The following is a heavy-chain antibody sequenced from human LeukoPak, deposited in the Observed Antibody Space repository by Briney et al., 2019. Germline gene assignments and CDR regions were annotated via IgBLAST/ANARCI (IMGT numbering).Heavy chain of an antibody. D-gene: IGHD2-8*01. Sequence: PGGSLRLSCAASGFMFSGYWMSWVRQAPGKGLEWVAHIKSDGSQTYHLDSVKGRFTISKDNAKNSLDLHMHTLRAEDTAVYYCARLSQYALDVWGQGTTVTVSS. CDR3: ARLSQYALDV. CDR2: IKSDGSQT. CDR1: GFMFSGYW. V-gene: IGHV3-7*04. J-gene: IGHJ6*02.